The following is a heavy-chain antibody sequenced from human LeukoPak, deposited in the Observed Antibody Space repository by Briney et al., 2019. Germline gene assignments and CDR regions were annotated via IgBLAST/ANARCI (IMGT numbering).Heavy chain of an antibody. J-gene: IGHJ4*02. CDR1: GFTVSSNY. D-gene: IGHD3-9*01. CDR2: IYSGGST. CDR3: ARNHGDYDILTGYYMYYFDY. V-gene: IGHV3-53*01. Sequence: GGSLRLSCAASGFTVSSNYMSWVRQAPGKGLEWVSVIYSGGSTYYADSVKGRFTISRDNSKNTLYLQMNSLRAEDTAVYYCARNHGDYDILTGYYMYYFDYWGQGTLVTVSS.